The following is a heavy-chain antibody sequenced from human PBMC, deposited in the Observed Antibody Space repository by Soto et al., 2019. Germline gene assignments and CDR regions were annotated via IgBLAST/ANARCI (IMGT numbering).Heavy chain of an antibody. CDR2: VYFSGST. D-gene: IGHD2-15*01. CDR1: GDSVSSGDYY. V-gene: IGHV4-61*08. J-gene: IGHJ5*02. CDR3: ARSRVNTYMFYCPAP. Sequence: SETLSLTCSVSGDSVSSGDYYWSWIRQPPGKGLEWIGHVYFSGSTNYIPSLKSRLTMSVDTAKNQFSLKLNSVTAADTAVYYCARSRVNTYMFYCPAPGAQEPKVTV.